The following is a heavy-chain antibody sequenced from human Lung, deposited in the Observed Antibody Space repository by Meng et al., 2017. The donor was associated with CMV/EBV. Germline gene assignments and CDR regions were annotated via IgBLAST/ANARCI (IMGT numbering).Heavy chain of an antibody. V-gene: IGHV3-72*01. CDR1: GFTFSDHY. J-gene: IGHJ6*02. D-gene: IGHD3-3*01. CDR2: TRNKANSYTT. CDR3: ARGSEVSYYDFWGVYAYPPLHDYYGMDV. Sequence: GESLKISCAASGFTFSDHYMDWVRQAPGKGLEWVGRTRNKANSYTTEYAAYVKGRFTISRDDSKNSLYLQMNRLKTEDTAVYYCARGSEVSYYDFWGVYAYPPLHDYYGMDVWXQGTTVXVSS.